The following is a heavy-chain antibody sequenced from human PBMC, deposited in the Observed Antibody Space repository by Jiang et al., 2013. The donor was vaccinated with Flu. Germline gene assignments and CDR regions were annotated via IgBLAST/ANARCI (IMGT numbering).Heavy chain of an antibody. D-gene: IGHD2-15*01. CDR2: ISSSSSHI. V-gene: IGHV3-21*01. CDR3: ARDKHFAYCSGGSCYPNWFDP. Sequence: SISSSSSHIYYADSVKGRFTISRDNAKNSLYLQMNSLRAEDTAVYYCARDKHFAYCSGGSCYPNWFDPWGQGTLVTVSS. J-gene: IGHJ5*02.